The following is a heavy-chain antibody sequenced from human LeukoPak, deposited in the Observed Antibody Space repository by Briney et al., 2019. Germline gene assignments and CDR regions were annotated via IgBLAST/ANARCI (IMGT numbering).Heavy chain of an antibody. V-gene: IGHV3-48*04. Sequence: PGGSLRLSCAASGFTFSSYSMNWVRQAPGKGLEWVSYISSSSSTIYYADSVKGRFTISRDNAKNSLYLQMNSLRAEDTAVYYCAKDLLRYFDWLVRYDYWGQGTLVTVSS. CDR3: AKDLLRYFDWLVRYDY. CDR1: GFTFSSYS. CDR2: ISSSSSTI. D-gene: IGHD3-9*01. J-gene: IGHJ4*02.